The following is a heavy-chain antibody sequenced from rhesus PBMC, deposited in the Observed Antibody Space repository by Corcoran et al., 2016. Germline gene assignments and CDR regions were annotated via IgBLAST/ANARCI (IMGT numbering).Heavy chain of an antibody. J-gene: IGHJ4*01. V-gene: IGHV4-80*01. Sequence: QVQLQESGPGLVKPSETLSLTCAVSGGSFSSYWWSWIRQPPGKGLEWIGEINGNSGSTNYNPSLKSRVTISKDASKNQFSLKLSSVTTADTAVYYCASRGIVAAFDYWGQGVLGTVSS. D-gene: IGHD6-25*01. CDR3: ASRGIVAAFDY. CDR1: GGSFSSYW. CDR2: INGNSGST.